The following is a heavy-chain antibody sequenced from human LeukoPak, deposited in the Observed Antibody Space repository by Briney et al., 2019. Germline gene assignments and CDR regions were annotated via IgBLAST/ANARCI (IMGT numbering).Heavy chain of an antibody. CDR3: ARQGDSGRSYDY. J-gene: IGHJ4*02. CDR2: IYYSGST. CDR1: GGSISSYY. D-gene: IGHD3-22*01. Sequence: SETLSLTCTVSGGSISSYYWSWIRQPPGKGLEWIGHIYYSGSTNYNPSLKSRVTISLDTPKNQFSLNLRSVTAADTAVYFCARQGDSGRSYDYWGQGTLVTVSS. V-gene: IGHV4-59*08.